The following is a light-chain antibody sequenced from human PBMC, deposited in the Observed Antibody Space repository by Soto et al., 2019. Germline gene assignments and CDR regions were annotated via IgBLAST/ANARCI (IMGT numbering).Light chain of an antibody. J-gene: IGLJ1*01. Sequence: SLLTQPASVSGSPGQSITISCTGTSGDIGSYNRVSWYQQHPGKAPKLIIYEVTDRPSGVSNRFSGSKSGNTASLTISGLQAEDEAEYYCSSYTNFHTRPWGLGTGTKVTVL. CDR3: SSYTNFHTRPWG. CDR1: SGDIGSYNR. CDR2: EVT. V-gene: IGLV2-14*01.